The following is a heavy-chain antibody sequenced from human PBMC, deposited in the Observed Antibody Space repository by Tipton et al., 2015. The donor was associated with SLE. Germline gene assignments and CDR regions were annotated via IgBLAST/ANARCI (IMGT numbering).Heavy chain of an antibody. V-gene: IGHV4-4*07. CDR1: GASISPNY. CDR3: ARGNYASESYYRLYMDV. J-gene: IGHJ6*03. CDR2: FFTGGST. D-gene: IGHD3-10*01. Sequence: TLSLTCAVSGASISPNYWSWIRQPAGKGLEWIGRFFTGGSTYYNPSLKSRVTISVDTSKNQFSLRVSSVTAADTAVYYCARGNYASESYYRLYMDVWGKGTTVTVSS.